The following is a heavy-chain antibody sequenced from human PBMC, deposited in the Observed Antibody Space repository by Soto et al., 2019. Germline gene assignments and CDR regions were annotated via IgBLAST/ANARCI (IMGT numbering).Heavy chain of an antibody. D-gene: IGHD3-10*01. CDR2: IKQDGSEK. J-gene: IGHJ6*03. CDR1: GFTFTIYW. CDR3: ARRGYYGSGSLNMDV. Sequence: GGSLRLSCAASGFTFTIYWMSGVRQAPGKGLEGVANIKQDGSEKYYVGSVKGRFTISRDNAKNSLYLQMNSLRAEDTAVYYCARRGYYGSGSLNMDVWGKGTTVTVSS. V-gene: IGHV3-7*01.